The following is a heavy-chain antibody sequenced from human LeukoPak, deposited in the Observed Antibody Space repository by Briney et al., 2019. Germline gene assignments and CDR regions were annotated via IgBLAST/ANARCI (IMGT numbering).Heavy chain of an antibody. J-gene: IGHJ6*03. D-gene: IGHD2-2*02. CDR2: INHSGST. CDR1: GGSFSGYY. Sequence: PSETLSLTCAVYGGSFSGYYWSWIRQPPGKGLELIGEINHSGSTNYNPSLKSRVTISVDTSKNQFSLKLSSVTAADTAVYYCARGWGCSSTSCYTNYYYMDVWGKGTTVTVSS. V-gene: IGHV4-34*01. CDR3: ARGWGCSSTSCYTNYYYMDV.